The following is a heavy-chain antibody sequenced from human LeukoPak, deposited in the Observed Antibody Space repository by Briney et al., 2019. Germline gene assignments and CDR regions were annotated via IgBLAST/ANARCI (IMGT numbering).Heavy chain of an antibody. CDR2: ISYDGSNK. J-gene: IGHJ4*02. CDR1: GFTFSNYW. Sequence: PGGSLRLSCAASGFTFSNYWMTWVRQAPGKGLEWVAVISYDGSNKYYADSVKGRFTISRDNSKNTLYLQMNSLRAEDTAVYYCAKIGIAASDVFYFDYWGQGTLVTVSS. CDR3: AKIGIAASDVFYFDY. V-gene: IGHV3-30*18. D-gene: IGHD6-13*01.